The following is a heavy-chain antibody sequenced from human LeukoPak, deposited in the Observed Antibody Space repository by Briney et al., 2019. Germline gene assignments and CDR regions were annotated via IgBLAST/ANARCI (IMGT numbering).Heavy chain of an antibody. CDR2: VYHSGNT. CDR1: GGSISNYY. J-gene: IGHJ5*02. V-gene: IGHV4-59*01. Sequence: TASETLSLTCTVSGGSISNYYWNWIRQPPGKRLEWIGSVYHSGNTNYNPSLGSRVTMSVDTSKNQFSLKLNSVTATDMAVYYCARRISGDYGNWLDPWGQGTPVTVSS. D-gene: IGHD4-17*01. CDR3: ARRISGDYGNWLDP.